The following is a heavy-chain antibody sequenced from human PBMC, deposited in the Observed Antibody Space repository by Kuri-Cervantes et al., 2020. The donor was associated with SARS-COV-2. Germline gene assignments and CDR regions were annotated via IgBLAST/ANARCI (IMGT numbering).Heavy chain of an antibody. J-gene: IGHJ4*02. CDR1: GGSISSSSHY. CDR2: IYYSGST. CDR3: ASGLAVAVPFDY. V-gene: IGHV4-61*05. Sequence: SETLSLTCTVSGGSISSSSHYWGWIRQPPGEGLEWIGYIYYSGSTNYNPSLKSRVTISVDTSKNQFSLKLSSVTAADTAVYCCASGLAVAVPFDYWGQGTLVTVSS. D-gene: IGHD6-19*01.